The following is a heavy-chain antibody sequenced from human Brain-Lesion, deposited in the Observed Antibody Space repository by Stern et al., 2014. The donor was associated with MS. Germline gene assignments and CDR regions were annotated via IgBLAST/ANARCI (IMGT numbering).Heavy chain of an antibody. Sequence: EVQLVESGGGLIQPGGSLRLSCAASRFIVSDNYMTWVRQAPGKGLEWVSVIYSGDTTYSADPVKGRFTISRDNSRNTLYLQMNSLRAEDTAVYYCASAGRDSSGFAFDYWGQGTLVTVSS. CDR2: IYSGDTT. CDR3: ASAGRDSSGFAFDY. J-gene: IGHJ4*02. D-gene: IGHD3-22*01. CDR1: RFIVSDNY. V-gene: IGHV3-53*01.